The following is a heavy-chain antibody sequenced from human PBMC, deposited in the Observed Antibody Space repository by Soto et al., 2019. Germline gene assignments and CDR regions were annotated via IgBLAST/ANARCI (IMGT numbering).Heavy chain of an antibody. Sequence: QVQLVQSGAEVKKPGASVKVSCKASGYTFTSYYMHWVRQAPGQGLEWMGIINPSGGSTSYAQKSKGTVTMTRDTSTSTVYMELSSLRSEDTAVYYCARVRPSYDYVWGSYRYSSPFDYWGQGTLVTVSS. V-gene: IGHV1-46*01. CDR2: INPSGGST. CDR3: ARVRPSYDYVWGSYRYSSPFDY. D-gene: IGHD3-16*02. J-gene: IGHJ4*02. CDR1: GYTFTSYY.